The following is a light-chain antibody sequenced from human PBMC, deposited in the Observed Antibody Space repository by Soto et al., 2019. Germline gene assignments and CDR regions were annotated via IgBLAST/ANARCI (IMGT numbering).Light chain of an antibody. J-gene: IGKJ1*01. CDR3: QQRQHWPPIT. CDR2: DAS. V-gene: IGKV3-11*01. Sequence: EIVLTQSPATLSLSPGERATLSCRASQSVSSYLAWYQQKPGQAPRLLIYDASNRATGIPARFGGSGSGTDFTLTISSLEPEDFAVYYCQQRQHWPPITFGQGTKVDIK. CDR1: QSVSSY.